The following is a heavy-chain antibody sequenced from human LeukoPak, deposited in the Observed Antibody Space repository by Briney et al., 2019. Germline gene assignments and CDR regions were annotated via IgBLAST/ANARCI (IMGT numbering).Heavy chain of an antibody. CDR2: INPNSGGT. Sequence: GASVKVSCKASGYTFTSYAMNWVRQAPGQGLEWMGWINPNSGGTSYAQKFQGRVSKTRDTSISTVYMELSGLRSDDTAIYYCARDRVFGVVFGRLDPWGQGTLVIVST. CDR3: ARDRVFGVVFGRLDP. CDR1: GYTFTSYA. D-gene: IGHD3-3*01. V-gene: IGHV1-2*02. J-gene: IGHJ5*02.